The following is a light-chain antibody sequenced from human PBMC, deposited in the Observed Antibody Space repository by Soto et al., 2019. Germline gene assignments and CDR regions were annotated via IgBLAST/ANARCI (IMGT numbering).Light chain of an antibody. CDR1: HPINKW. CDR3: QQYANYPLP. V-gene: IGKV1D-16*01. CDR2: TTS. Sequence: DIEMTQSPSSLSASVGDRVSITCRASHPINKWLAWYQQKPNQAPRSLIYTTSIRQSGVPSRFSGSGSGTDFTLTITSLQPEDFATYFCQQYANYPLPFGQGTRLDI. J-gene: IGKJ5*01.